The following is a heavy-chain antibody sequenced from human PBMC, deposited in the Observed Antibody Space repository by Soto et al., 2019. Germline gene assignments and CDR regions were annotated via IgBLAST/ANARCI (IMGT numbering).Heavy chain of an antibody. CDR2: IKQDGSER. CDR3: SRGIGVDV. D-gene: IGHD3-10*01. J-gene: IGHJ6*02. CDR1: GFTFSSYW. V-gene: IGHV3-7*03. Sequence: EVQLVESGGGLVQPGGSLRLSCAASGFTFSSYWTSWVRQAPGKGLEWVANIKQDGSERYYVDSVKGRFTISRDNAKDSLYLQMNSLRAEDTAVYYCSRGIGVDVWGQGTTVTVSS.